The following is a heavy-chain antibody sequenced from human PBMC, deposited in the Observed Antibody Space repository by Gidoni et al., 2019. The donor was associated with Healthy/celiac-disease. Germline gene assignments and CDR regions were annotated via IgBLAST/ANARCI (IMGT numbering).Heavy chain of an antibody. V-gene: IGHV3-9*01. Sequence: EVQLVESGGGLVQPGRSLRLFCAASGFTFDDYAMHWGRQAPGKGLEWVSCISWNSGSIGYADSVKGRFTISRDNAKNSLYLQMNSLRAEDTALYYCACAYSGSYLMHAFDIWGQGTMVTVSS. J-gene: IGHJ3*02. CDR3: ACAYSGSYLMHAFDI. D-gene: IGHD1-26*01. CDR1: GFTFDDYA. CDR2: ISWNSGSI.